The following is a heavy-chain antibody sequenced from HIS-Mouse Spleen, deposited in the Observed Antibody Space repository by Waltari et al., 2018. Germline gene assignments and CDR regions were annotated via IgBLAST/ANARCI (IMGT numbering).Heavy chain of an antibody. V-gene: IGHV3-33*06. CDR1: GFTFSSYG. CDR3: AKGGIRGTGTDAFDI. CDR2: IWYDGSNK. Sequence: QVQLVESGGGVVQPGRSLRLSCAASGFTFSSYGMHWFRPAPGKGLEWVAVIWYDGSNKYYADSVKGRFTISRDNSKNTLYLQMNSLRAEDTAVYYCAKGGIRGTGTDAFDIWGQGTMVTVSS. J-gene: IGHJ3*02. D-gene: IGHD1-1*01.